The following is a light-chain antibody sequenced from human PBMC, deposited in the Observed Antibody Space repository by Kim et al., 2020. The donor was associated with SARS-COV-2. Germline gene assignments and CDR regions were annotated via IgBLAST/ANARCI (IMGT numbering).Light chain of an antibody. J-gene: IGLJ3*02. CDR1: SSNVGSNS. Sequence: GQRSSISCSGSSSNVGSNSVNWYQQLPGAAPKLIIFFNNQRPSGFPDRFSVSKSGTSASPAISGLQSEDEADFYCAVWDESLNGWMFGGGTQLTVL. CDR3: AVWDESLNGWM. CDR2: FNN. V-gene: IGLV1-44*01.